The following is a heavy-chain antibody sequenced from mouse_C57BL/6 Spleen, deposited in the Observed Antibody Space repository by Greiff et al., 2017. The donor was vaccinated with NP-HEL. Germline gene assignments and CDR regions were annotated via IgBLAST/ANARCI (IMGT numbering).Heavy chain of an antibody. CDR1: GYTFTSYG. V-gene: IGHV1-81*01. D-gene: IGHD2-4*01. Sequence: VQLQQSGAELARPGASVKLSCKASGYTFTSYGISWVKQRPGQGLEWIGEIYPRSGNTYYNEKFKGKATLTADKSSSTAYMELRSLTSEDSAVYFCARWDYDYDGGYYYAMDYWGQGTSVTVSS. CDR3: ARWDYDYDGGYYYAMDY. CDR2: IYPRSGNT. J-gene: IGHJ4*01.